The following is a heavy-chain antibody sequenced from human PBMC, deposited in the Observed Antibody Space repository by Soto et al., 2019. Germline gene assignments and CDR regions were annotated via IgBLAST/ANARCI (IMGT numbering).Heavy chain of an antibody. Sequence: QLQLQESGPGLVKPSETLSLTCSVSGGSISSSSYFWGWIRQPPGKGLEWIGSIYYSGSTYYNPSXTXXVTASVDTSKNQFSLKLSSVTAADTAVYYCARHPSDFWFDPWGQGTLVTVSS. D-gene: IGHD2-21*02. CDR1: GGSISSSSYF. CDR3: ARHPSDFWFDP. CDR2: IYYSGST. V-gene: IGHV4-39*01. J-gene: IGHJ5*02.